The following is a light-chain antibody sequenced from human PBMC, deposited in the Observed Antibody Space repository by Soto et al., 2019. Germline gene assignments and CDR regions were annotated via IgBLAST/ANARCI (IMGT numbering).Light chain of an antibody. V-gene: IGKV1-9*01. CDR1: QAMSTY. J-gene: IGKJ4*01. Sequence: DIQLTQSPSFLSAFVGDTVTITCRASQAMSTYLAWYQQKPGKVPKLLIRSASTLQSGVPPRFSGGGSGTDFTLTISTLLPDDSGIYYCQQLNGYQLAFGGGTNVEIK. CDR2: SAS. CDR3: QQLNGYQLA.